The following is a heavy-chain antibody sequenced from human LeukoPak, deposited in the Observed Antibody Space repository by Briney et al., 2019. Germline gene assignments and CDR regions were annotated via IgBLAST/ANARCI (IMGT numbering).Heavy chain of an antibody. CDR1: GFTFSSYG. Sequence: PGGSLRLSCAASGFTFSSYGMHWVRQAPGKGLEWVAVIWYDGSNKYYADSVKGRITISRDNSKNTLYLQMDRLRAEDTAVYYCARENSNWFDPWGQGTLVTVSS. CDR3: ARENSNWFDP. CDR2: IWYDGSNK. J-gene: IGHJ5*02. V-gene: IGHV3-33*01.